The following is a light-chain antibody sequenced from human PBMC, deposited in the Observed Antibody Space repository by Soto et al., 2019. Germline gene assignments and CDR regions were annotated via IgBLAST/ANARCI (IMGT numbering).Light chain of an antibody. CDR2: AAS. V-gene: IGKV1-8*01. CDR3: QQYYSYPRA. J-gene: IGKJ3*01. Sequence: IQMTQSPSSFSASTGDRVTITCRASQGISSYLAWYQQKPGKAPKLLIYAASTLQSGVPSRFSGSGSGTDFTLTISCLQSEDFATYYCQQYYSYPRAFGPGTKVDIK. CDR1: QGISSY.